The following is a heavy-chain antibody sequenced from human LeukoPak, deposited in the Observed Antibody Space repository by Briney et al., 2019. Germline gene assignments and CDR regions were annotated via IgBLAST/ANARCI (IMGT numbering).Heavy chain of an antibody. CDR1: GFTISSFS. Sequence: GGSLRLSCAASGFTISSFSMNWVRQAPGKGLEWVSSISSSSSYIYYADSVKGRFTISRHNAKNSLYLQMNSLRAEDTAVYYCARAYSGTYGLGYYYMDVWGKGTTVTISS. V-gene: IGHV3-21*01. CDR2: ISSSSSYI. D-gene: IGHD1-26*01. J-gene: IGHJ6*03. CDR3: ARAYSGTYGLGYYYMDV.